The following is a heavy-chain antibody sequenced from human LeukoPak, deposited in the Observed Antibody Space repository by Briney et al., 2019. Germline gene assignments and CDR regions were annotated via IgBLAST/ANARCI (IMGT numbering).Heavy chain of an antibody. CDR2: INPSGGST. J-gene: IGHJ5*02. D-gene: IGHD3-10*01. Sequence: ASVKVSCKASGYTFTNFFMHWVRQAPGQGLEWMGIINPSGGSTNYAQKFQGRVTMTRDTSTSTIYMELSSLRSEDTAVYYCATSFRAVNWFDPWGQGTLVTVSS. CDR1: GYTFTNFF. CDR3: ATSFRAVNWFDP. V-gene: IGHV1-46*01.